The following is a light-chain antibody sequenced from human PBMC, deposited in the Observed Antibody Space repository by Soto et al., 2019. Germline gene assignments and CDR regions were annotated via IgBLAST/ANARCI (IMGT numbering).Light chain of an antibody. CDR2: NAS. CDR1: QSVSSSY. J-gene: IGKJ1*01. V-gene: IGKV3-20*01. Sequence: IVLTQSPGTLSLSPGERATLSCRASQSVSSSYLAWYQQKFGQAPRLLIYNASSRATGIPDRFSGSGSGTDFSLTISRLEPEDFAVYYCLQYGSSPRTFGQGTTVEIK. CDR3: LQYGSSPRT.